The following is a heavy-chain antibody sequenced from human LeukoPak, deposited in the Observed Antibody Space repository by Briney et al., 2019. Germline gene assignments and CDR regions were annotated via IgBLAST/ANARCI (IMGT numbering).Heavy chain of an antibody. J-gene: IGHJ6*03. D-gene: IGHD5-18*01. CDR2: IYPGDSDT. V-gene: IGHV5-51*01. Sequence: GESLKISCKGSGYSFTSYWIGWVRQLPGKGLEWMGIIYPGDSDTRYSPSFQGQVTISADKSISTAYLQWSSLKASDTAMYYCARQLGDTAMVESVTQLHSYYYYYMDVWGKGTTVTVSS. CDR1: GYSFTSYW. CDR3: ARQLGDTAMVESVTQLHSYYYYYMDV.